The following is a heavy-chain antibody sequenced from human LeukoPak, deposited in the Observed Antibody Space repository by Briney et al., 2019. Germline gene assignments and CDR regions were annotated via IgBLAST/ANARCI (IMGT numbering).Heavy chain of an antibody. J-gene: IGHJ4*02. CDR3: AHRENYYDSSVFDN. Sequence: SGPTLVNPTQTLTLTCTFSGFSLNTRGVGVGWIRQPPGRALEWLAVIYWDDDRRYSPSLKSRLTITKDTSKNQVVLTMTNMDPVDTATYFCAHRENYYDSSVFDNWGQGTLVTVSS. D-gene: IGHD3-22*01. CDR2: IYWDDDR. V-gene: IGHV2-5*02. CDR1: GFSLNTRGVG.